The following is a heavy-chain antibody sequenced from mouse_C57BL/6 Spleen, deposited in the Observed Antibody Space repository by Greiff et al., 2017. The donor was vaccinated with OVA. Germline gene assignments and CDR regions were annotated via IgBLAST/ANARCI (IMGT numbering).Heavy chain of an antibody. D-gene: IGHD2-12*01. Sequence: EVKLVESGEGLVKPGGSLKLSCSASGFTFSSYAMSWVRQTPEKRLEWVAYISSGGDYIYYADTVKGRFTISRDNARNTLYLQMSSLKSEDTALYYCARRSYLHWYFDVWGTGTTVTVSS. J-gene: IGHJ1*03. CDR1: GFTFSSYA. CDR2: ISSGGDYI. CDR3: ARRSYLHWYFDV. V-gene: IGHV5S21*01.